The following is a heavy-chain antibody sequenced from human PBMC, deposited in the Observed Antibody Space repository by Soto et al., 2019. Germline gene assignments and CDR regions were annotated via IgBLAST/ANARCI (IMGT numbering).Heavy chain of an antibody. CDR1: GYTFTSYD. CDR2: MNPNSGNT. J-gene: IGHJ6*02. CDR3: AREKTSYGMDV. V-gene: IGHV1-8*01. Sequence: QVQLVQSGAEVKKPGASVKVSCKASGYTFTSYDINWVRQATGQGLEWMGWMNPNSGNTGYAQTFQARVTMTRNTSIRTSYMEPTSLRSEDTAVYYCAREKTSYGMDVWGQGTTVTVSS.